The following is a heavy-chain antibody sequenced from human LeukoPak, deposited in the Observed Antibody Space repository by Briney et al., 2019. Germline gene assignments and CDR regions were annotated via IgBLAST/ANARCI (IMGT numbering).Heavy chain of an antibody. CDR3: ARDRGGIGYYMDV. CDR2: ITSISSNI. CDR1: GFTFSSYS. D-gene: IGHD3-16*02. J-gene: IGHJ6*03. Sequence: PGGSLRLSCAASGFTFSSYSMYWVRQAPGKGLEWVSYITSISSNIYYADSVKGRFTISRDNAKNSFYLQMNSLRAEDTALYYCARDRGGIGYYMDVWGKGTTVTVSS. V-gene: IGHV3-48*01.